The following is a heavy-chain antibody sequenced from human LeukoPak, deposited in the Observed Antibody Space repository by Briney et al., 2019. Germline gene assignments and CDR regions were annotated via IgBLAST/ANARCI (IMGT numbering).Heavy chain of an antibody. V-gene: IGHV3-23*01. Sequence: AGGSLRLSCAASGFTFSNYAMSWVRQAPGKGLEWVSAISASGGTTYYADSVKGRFTVSRDNSKNTLYLQMNSLRAEDTAVYYCAKEAGERRQQQAADYWGQGSLVTVSS. CDR1: GFTFSNYA. CDR3: AKEAGERRQQQAADY. D-gene: IGHD6-13*01. CDR2: ISASGGTT. J-gene: IGHJ4*02.